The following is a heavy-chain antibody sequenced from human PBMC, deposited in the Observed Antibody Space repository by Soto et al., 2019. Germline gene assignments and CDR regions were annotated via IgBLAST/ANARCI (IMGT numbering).Heavy chain of an antibody. V-gene: IGHV3-48*01. CDR1: GFTFSSYS. CDR2: ISSSSSTI. CDR3: ARAHYGSGSYYPYYYYGMDV. D-gene: IGHD3-10*01. Sequence: GGSLRLSCAASGFTFSSYSMNWVRQAPGKGLEWVSYISSSSSTIYYADSVKGRFTISRDNAKNSLYLQMNSLRAEDTAVYYCARAHYGSGSYYPYYYYGMDVWGQGTTVTVSS. J-gene: IGHJ6*02.